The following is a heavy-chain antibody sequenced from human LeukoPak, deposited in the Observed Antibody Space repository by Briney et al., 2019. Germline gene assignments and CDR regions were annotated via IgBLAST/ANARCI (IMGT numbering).Heavy chain of an antibody. V-gene: IGHV4-39*07. Sequence: PSETLSLTCTVSGGSISSSSYYWGWIRQPPGKGLEWIGSIYYSGSTYYNPSLKSRVTISVDTSKNQFSLKLSSVTAADTAVYYCARFGYEYDYVWGSYRRSSYFDYWGQGTLVTVSS. J-gene: IGHJ4*02. CDR1: GGSISSSSYY. D-gene: IGHD3-16*02. CDR2: IYYSGST. CDR3: ARFGYEYDYVWGSYRRSSYFDY.